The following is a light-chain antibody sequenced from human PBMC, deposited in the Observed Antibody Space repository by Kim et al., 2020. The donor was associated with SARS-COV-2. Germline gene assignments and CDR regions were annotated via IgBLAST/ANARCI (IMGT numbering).Light chain of an antibody. CDR1: DIGSKS. CDR2: YDD. CDR3: QVWETFSDHPV. Sequence: PGKPAKITCGGNDIGSKSVHWYQRRPGQAPVLVIYYDDGRPSRVPERFSGSNSVNTATLTISRVEAGDEADYYCQVWETFSDHPVFGGGTQLTVL. V-gene: IGLV3-21*01. J-gene: IGLJ3*02.